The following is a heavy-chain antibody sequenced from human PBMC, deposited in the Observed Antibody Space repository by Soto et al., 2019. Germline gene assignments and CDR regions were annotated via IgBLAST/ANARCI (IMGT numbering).Heavy chain of an antibody. J-gene: IGHJ4*02. Sequence: QVQLVQSGAEVKKPGSSVKVSCKASGGTFSSYAISWVRQAPGQGLEWMGGIIPIFGTANYAQKFQGRVTITADEATSTAYMELSSLRSEDTAVYYCARGNLGYVFWGGYLDYWGQGTLVTVSS. CDR3: ARGNLGYVFWGGYLDY. CDR1: GGTFSSYA. CDR2: IIPIFGTA. V-gene: IGHV1-69*01. D-gene: IGHD3-3*01.